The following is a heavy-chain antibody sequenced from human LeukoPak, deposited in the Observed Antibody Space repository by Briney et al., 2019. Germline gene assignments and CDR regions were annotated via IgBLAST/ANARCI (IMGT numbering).Heavy chain of an antibody. Sequence: ASVKVSCKASGYTFTSYGISWVRQAPGQGLEWMGXXXXYNGNTNYAQKLQGRVTMTTDTSTSTAYMEPRSLRSDDTAVYYCTYSSTSSPLYYYYGMDVWGQGTTVTVSS. CDR2: XXXYNGNT. CDR1: GYTFTSYG. J-gene: IGHJ6*02. D-gene: IGHD2-2*01. CDR3: TYSSTSSPLYYYYGMDV. V-gene: IGHV1-18*01.